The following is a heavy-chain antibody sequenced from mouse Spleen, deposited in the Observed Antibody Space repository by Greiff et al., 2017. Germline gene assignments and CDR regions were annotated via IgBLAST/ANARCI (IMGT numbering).Heavy chain of an antibody. Sequence: QVQLQQPGAELVRPGSSVKLSCKASGYTFTSYWMHWVKQRPIQGLEWIGNIDPSDSETHYNQKFKDKATLTVDKSSSTAYMQLSSLTSEDSAVYYCAPSGTDYAMDYWGQGTSVTVSS. CDR2: IDPSDSET. CDR3: APSGTDYAMDY. J-gene: IGHJ4*01. CDR1: GYTFTSYW. V-gene: IGHV1-52*01. D-gene: IGHD4-1*01.